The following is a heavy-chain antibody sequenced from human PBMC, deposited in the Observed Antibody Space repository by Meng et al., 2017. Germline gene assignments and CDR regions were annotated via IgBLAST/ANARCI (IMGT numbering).Heavy chain of an antibody. Sequence: SETLSLTCTVSGGSISSGSYYWSWIRQPAGKGLEWIGRIYTSGSTNYNPSLKSRVTISVDTSKNQFSLKLSSVTAADTAVYYCARGTPWFGESIPFQHWGQGTLVTVSS. CDR2: IYTSGST. J-gene: IGHJ1*01. CDR1: GGSISSGSYY. V-gene: IGHV4-61*02. CDR3: ARGTPWFGESIPFQH. D-gene: IGHD3-10*01.